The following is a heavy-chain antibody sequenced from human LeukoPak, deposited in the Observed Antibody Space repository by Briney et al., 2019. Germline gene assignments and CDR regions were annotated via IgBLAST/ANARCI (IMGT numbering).Heavy chain of an antibody. D-gene: IGHD4-11*01. J-gene: IGHJ4*02. CDR3: ARADYSNYYFDY. CDR1: GYTFTSYD. CDR2: IIPIFGTA. V-gene: IGHV1-69*06. Sequence: ASVKVSCKASGYTFTSYDIYWVRQAPGQGLEWMGGIIPIFGTANYAQKFRGRVTITADKSTRTAYMELSSLRSEDTAVYYCARADYSNYYFDYWGQGTLVTVSS.